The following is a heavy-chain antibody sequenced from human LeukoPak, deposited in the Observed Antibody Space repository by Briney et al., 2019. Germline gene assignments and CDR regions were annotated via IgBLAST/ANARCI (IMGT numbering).Heavy chain of an antibody. CDR2: IRRGANSYTT. CDR1: GFTFSDYI. J-gene: IGHJ3*02. D-gene: IGHD3-16*01. Sequence: AGGSLRLSCAASGFTFSDYILDWVRQAPGKGLGWVGRIRRGANSYTTEYAASVKGRFTISRDDSKNSLYLHMNSLKTEDTAVYHCSRDGGEGGNSAFDIWGQGTMVTVSS. V-gene: IGHV3-72*01. CDR3: SRDGGEGGNSAFDI.